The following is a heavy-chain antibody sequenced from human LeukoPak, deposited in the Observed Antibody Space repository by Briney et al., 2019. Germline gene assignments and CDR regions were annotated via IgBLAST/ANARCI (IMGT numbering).Heavy chain of an antibody. CDR2: ISGSGGST. Sequence: GGSLRLSCAASGFTFSSYGVSWVRQAPGKGLEWVSAISGSGGSTYYADSVKGRFTISRDNSKNTLNLQMNSLRAEDTAVYYCAKDFFGYYGSGSYYVQRFFDYWGQGTLVTVSS. V-gene: IGHV3-23*01. CDR3: AKDFFGYYGSGSYYVQRFFDY. D-gene: IGHD3-10*01. CDR1: GFTFSSYG. J-gene: IGHJ4*02.